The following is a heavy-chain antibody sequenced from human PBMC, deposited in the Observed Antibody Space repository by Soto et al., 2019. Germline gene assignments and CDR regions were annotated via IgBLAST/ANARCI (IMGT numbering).Heavy chain of an antibody. CDR3: ARTGVPAAPTQSDWFDP. Sequence: ASVKVSCKASGYTFTSYYMHWVRQAPGQGLEWMGIINPSGGSTSYAQKFQGRVTMTRDTSTSTVYMELSSLRSEDTAVYYCARTGVPAAPTQSDWFDPWGQGTLVTVSS. V-gene: IGHV1-46*01. CDR1: GYTFTSYY. J-gene: IGHJ5*02. D-gene: IGHD2-2*01. CDR2: INPSGGST.